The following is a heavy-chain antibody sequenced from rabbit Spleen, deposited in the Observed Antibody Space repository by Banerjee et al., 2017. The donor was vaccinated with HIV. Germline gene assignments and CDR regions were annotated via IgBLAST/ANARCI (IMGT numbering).Heavy chain of an antibody. D-gene: IGHD8-1*01. Sequence: QSLEESGGGLVKPGGTLTLTCTASGFSFSYSDYMCWVRQPPGKGPEWIACIGAGSSGSTYYASWAKGRFTISKTSSTTVTLQMTSLTAADTATYFCARDSGTSFSSYGMDLWGPGTLVTVS. J-gene: IGHJ6*01. CDR2: IGAGSSGST. V-gene: IGHV1S40*01. CDR3: ARDSGTSFSSYGMDL. CDR1: GFSFSYSDY.